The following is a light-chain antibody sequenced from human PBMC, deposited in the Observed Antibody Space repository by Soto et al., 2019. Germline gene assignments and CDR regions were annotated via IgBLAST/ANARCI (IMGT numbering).Light chain of an antibody. J-gene: IGLJ2*01. CDR1: SSDVGCYNY. CDR2: EVS. V-gene: IGLV2-14*01. Sequence: QSVLTQPASVSGSPGQSITISCTGTSSDVGCYNYVSWYQQHPGKAPKLMIYEVSNRPSGVSNRFSGSKSGNTASLTISGLQAEDEADYYCSSYTSSSTLFGGGTKLTVL. CDR3: SSYTSSSTL.